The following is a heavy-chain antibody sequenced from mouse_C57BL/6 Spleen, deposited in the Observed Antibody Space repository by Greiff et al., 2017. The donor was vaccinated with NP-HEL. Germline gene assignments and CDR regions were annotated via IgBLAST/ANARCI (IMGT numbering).Heavy chain of an antibody. J-gene: IGHJ2*01. Sequence: VQLQQPGAELVRPGSSVKLSCKASGYTFTSYWMHWVKQRPIQGLEWIGNIDPSDSETHYNQKFKDKATLTVAKSSSTAYMQLSSLTSEDSAVYYCARSNDGYYDYDYWGQGTTLTVSS. CDR1: GYTFTSYW. CDR2: IDPSDSET. V-gene: IGHV1-52*01. D-gene: IGHD2-3*01. CDR3: ARSNDGYYDYDY.